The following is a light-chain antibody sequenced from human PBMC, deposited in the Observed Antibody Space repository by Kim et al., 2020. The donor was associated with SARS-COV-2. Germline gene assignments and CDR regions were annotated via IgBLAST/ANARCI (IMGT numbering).Light chain of an antibody. J-gene: IGKJ1*01. CDR1: QSATSNY. V-gene: IGKV3-20*01. CDR3: NQCDSSPRT. CDR2: AAS. Sequence: ETVLTQSPGTLSLSPGERATLSCRASQSATSNYLAWYQQKVGQATRLLIYAASSSATGIPDRFSGSGSGTDFTLTISRLEPEDVAVYSCNQCDSSPRTFRQGTKVDIK.